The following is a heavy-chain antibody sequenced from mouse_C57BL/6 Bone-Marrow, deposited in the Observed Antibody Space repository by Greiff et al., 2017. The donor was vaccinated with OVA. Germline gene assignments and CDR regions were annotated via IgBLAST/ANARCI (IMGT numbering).Heavy chain of an antibody. V-gene: IGHV1-4*01. CDR2: INHSSGDT. Sequence: QVQLQQSGAELARPGASVKMSCKASGYTFTSYTMHWVKQRTGQGLEWIGYINHSSGDTKYHKKFKDKATLTADNSSSTAYMQRSSLTSEDSAVYYCARWLPYYAMDYWGQGTSVTVSS. CDR3: ARWLPYYAMDY. J-gene: IGHJ4*01. CDR1: GYTFTSYT. D-gene: IGHD2-2*01.